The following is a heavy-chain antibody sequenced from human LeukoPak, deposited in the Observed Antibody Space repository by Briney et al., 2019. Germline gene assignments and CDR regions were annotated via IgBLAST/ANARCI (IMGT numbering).Heavy chain of an antibody. CDR1: GFTFSGSA. CDR2: IRSKANSYAT. CDR3: TRPSGDGSGPPFDY. J-gene: IGHJ4*02. V-gene: IGHV3-73*01. Sequence: GGSLKLSCAASGFTFSGSAMHWVRQASGKGLEWVGRIRSKANSYATTYAASVKGRFTISRDDSKKTAYLQMSSLNTEDTAVYYCTRPSGDGSGPPFDYWGQGTLVTVSS. D-gene: IGHD3-10*01.